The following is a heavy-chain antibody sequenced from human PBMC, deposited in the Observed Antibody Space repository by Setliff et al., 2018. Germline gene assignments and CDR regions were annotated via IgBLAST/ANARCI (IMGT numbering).Heavy chain of an antibody. Sequence: SETLSLTCTVSGGSISSHYWSWIRQPPGKGLEWIGSIYYSGSTNYNPSLKSRVTISVDTSNNQFSLKLSSVAATDTAVYYCVRVRVVVAATFDYWGQGTLVTVSS. CDR1: GGSISSHY. CDR2: IYYSGST. V-gene: IGHV4-59*11. CDR3: VRVRVVVAATFDY. D-gene: IGHD2-15*01. J-gene: IGHJ4*02.